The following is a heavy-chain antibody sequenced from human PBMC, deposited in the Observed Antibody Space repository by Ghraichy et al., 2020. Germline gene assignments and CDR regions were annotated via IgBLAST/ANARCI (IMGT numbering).Heavy chain of an antibody. CDR3: ARSLPQARYSYGFGAFDM. J-gene: IGHJ3*02. D-gene: IGHD5-18*01. Sequence: SVKVSCKASGGTFSRYAISWVRQAPGQGLEWMGGIIPFLGTANYGQKFQGRVTISADEPTRTAYMDLSSLRSEDTAVYYCARSLPQARYSYGFGAFDMWGQGTMVTVSS. CDR2: IIPFLGTA. CDR1: GGTFSRYA. V-gene: IGHV1-69*13.